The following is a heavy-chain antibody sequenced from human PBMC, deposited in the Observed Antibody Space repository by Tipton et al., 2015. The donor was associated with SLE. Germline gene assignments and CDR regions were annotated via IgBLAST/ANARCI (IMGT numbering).Heavy chain of an antibody. CDR1: GGSISSHY. J-gene: IGHJ4*01. CDR2: IYSGGST. D-gene: IGHD3-10*01. V-gene: IGHV4-59*11. Sequence: TLSLTCAVSGGSISSHYWSWIRQSPGTGLEWIGYIYSGGSTNYNPSLKSRVTISVDTSKNQFSLKLTSVTAADTSVYYCARGAKERITLVRVRPYYFDYWGQGSLVTVSS. CDR3: ARGAKERITLVRVRPYYFDY.